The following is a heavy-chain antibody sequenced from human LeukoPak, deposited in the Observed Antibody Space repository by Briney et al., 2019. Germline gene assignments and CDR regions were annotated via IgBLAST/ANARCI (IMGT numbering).Heavy chain of an antibody. CDR3: AKRGVVIRVILVGFHKEAYYFDS. CDR2: ISDSGGRT. CDR1: GITLSNYG. Sequence: GGSLRLSCAVSGITLSNYGMSWVRQAPGKGLEWVAAISDSGGRTSYADSVKGRFTISRDSPKNTVYLQMNSLRAEDTAVYFCAKRGVVIRVILVGFHKEAYYFDSWGQGALVTVSS. V-gene: IGHV3-23*01. J-gene: IGHJ4*02. D-gene: IGHD3-22*01.